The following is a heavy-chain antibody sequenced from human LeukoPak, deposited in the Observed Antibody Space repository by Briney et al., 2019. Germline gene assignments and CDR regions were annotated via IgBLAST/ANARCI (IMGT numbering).Heavy chain of an antibody. CDR1: GFTFSSYW. CDR3: ARDFGGYYYYYMDV. CDR2: INSDGSST. D-gene: IGHD3-22*01. Sequence: SGGSLRLSCAASGFTFSSYWMHWVRQAPGKGLVWVSRINSDGSSTSYADSVKGRFTISRDNSQNTVYLQMTSLRADDTAVYYCARDFGGYYYYYMDVWGKGTTVTISS. J-gene: IGHJ6*03. V-gene: IGHV3-74*01.